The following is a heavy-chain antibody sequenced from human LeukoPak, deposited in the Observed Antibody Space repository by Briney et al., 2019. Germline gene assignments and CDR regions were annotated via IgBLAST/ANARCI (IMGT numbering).Heavy chain of an antibody. Sequence: GGSLRLSCAASGFTFSGYWMSWVRQAPGKGREWVANIKQDGSEKYYVDSGKGRFTMSRDNAKNSLYLQMNSLRAEDTAVYYCARSLPYRRVYFDYWGQGTLVTVSS. J-gene: IGHJ4*02. CDR3: ARSLPYRRVYFDY. CDR2: IKQDGSEK. V-gene: IGHV3-7*01. D-gene: IGHD5-12*01. CDR1: GFTFSGYW.